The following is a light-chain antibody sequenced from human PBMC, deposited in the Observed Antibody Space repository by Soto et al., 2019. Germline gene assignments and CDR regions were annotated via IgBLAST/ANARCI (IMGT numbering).Light chain of an antibody. CDR2: GAS. CDR3: QQYDNWPPIT. V-gene: IGKV3-15*01. Sequence: EIVMTQFPATLSVSPGERATLSCRASQSVSSNLAWYQQKPGQAPRLLMYGASTRATGIPARFSGSGSGTEFTLTISSLQSEDFAVYYCQQYDNWPPITFGQGTRLEIK. CDR1: QSVSSN. J-gene: IGKJ5*01.